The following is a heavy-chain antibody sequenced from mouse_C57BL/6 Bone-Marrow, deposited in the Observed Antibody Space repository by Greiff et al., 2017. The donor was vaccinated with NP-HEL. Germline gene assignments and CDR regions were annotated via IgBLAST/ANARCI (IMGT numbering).Heavy chain of an antibody. J-gene: IGHJ4*01. D-gene: IGHD2-4*01. V-gene: IGHV5-16*01. CDR3: ARDVGSYDYDGVDAMDY. CDR2: INYDGSST. CDR1: GFTFSDYY. Sequence: EVQLVESEGGLVQPGSSMKLSCTASGFTFSDYYMAWVRQVPEKGLEWVANINYDGSSTYSLYSLKSRFIISRDNAKNILYLQMSSLKSEDTATYYCARDVGSYDYDGVDAMDYWGQGTSGTVSS.